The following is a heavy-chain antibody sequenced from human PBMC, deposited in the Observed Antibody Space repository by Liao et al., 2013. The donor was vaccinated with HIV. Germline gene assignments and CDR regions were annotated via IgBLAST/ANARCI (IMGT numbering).Heavy chain of an antibody. Sequence: QAQLQESGPRLVRPSETLSLNCTVSGDSSRYHYWSWIRQPAGKGLEWIGRIYNSGSTNYKSSLESRVSMSVDTSKNQFSLKLNFVTAADTAVYYCARGGYGSGTSRYFDFWGQGILVTVSS. CDR2: IYNSGST. CDR3: ARGGYGSGTSRYFDF. V-gene: IGHV4-4*07. CDR1: GDSSRYHY. J-gene: IGHJ4*02. D-gene: IGHD3-10*01.